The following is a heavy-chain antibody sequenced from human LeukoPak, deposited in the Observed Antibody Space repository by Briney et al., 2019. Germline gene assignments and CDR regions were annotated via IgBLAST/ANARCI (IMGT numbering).Heavy chain of an antibody. Sequence: SETLSLTCAVSGGSISSRNWWSWVRPPPGKGLEWIGEIYHSGSTNYNPSLKTRVTISVDKSKNQFSLKLSSVTAADTAVYYCARASHDYGNYSHFDYWGQGTLVTVSS. CDR3: ARASHDYGNYSHFDY. V-gene: IGHV4-4*02. D-gene: IGHD4-11*01. J-gene: IGHJ4*02. CDR1: GGSISSRNW. CDR2: IYHSGST.